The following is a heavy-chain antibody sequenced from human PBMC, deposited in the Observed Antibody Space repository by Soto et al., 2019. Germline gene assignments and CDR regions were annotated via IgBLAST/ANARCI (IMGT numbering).Heavy chain of an antibody. Sequence: PGGSLRLSXAASGFTFSSYEMNWVRQAPGKGLEWVSYISSSGSTIYYADSVKGRFTISRDNAKNSLYLQMNSLRAEDTAVYYCARDPHNYYYSSGSGGMDVWGQGTTVTVS. J-gene: IGHJ6*02. V-gene: IGHV3-48*03. CDR2: ISSSGSTI. CDR3: ARDPHNYYYSSGSGGMDV. CDR1: GFTFSSYE. D-gene: IGHD3-22*01.